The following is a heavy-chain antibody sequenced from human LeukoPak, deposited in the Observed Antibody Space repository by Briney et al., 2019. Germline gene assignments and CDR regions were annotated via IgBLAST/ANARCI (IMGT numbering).Heavy chain of an antibody. CDR2: IYYSGST. CDR3: ARDRRRSGEFDY. CDR1: GGSISSYY. Sequence: SETLSLTCTVSGGSISSYYWSWIRQPPGKGLEWIGYIYYSGSTNYNPSLKSRVTISVDTSKNQFSLKLSSVTAADTAVYYCARDRRRSGEFDYWGQGTLVTVSS. D-gene: IGHD3-22*01. J-gene: IGHJ4*02. V-gene: IGHV4-59*12.